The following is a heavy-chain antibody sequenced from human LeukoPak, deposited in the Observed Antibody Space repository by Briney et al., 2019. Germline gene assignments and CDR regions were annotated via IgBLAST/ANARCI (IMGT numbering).Heavy chain of an antibody. J-gene: IGHJ3*02. Sequence: GGSLRLSCAASGFTFSSYAMHWVRQAPGKGLEWVGRIKSKTDGGTTDYAAPVKGRFTISRDDSKNTLYLQMNSLKTEDTAVYYCTTDSLLAAAAKGKAFDIWGQGTMVTVSS. V-gene: IGHV3-15*01. CDR2: IKSKTDGGTT. CDR1: GFTFSSYA. CDR3: TTDSLLAAAAKGKAFDI. D-gene: IGHD6-13*01.